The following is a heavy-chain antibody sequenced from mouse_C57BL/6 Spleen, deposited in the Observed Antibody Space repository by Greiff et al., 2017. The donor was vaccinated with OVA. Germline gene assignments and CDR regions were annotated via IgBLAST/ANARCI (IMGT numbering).Heavy chain of an antibody. CDR2: IDPENGDT. CDR3: TGRQLRLRAWFAY. V-gene: IGHV14-4*01. Sequence: EVKLQESGAELVRPGASVKLSCTASGFNIKDDYMHWVKQRPEQGLEWIGWIDPENGDTEYASKFQGKATITADTSSNTAYLQLSSLTSEDTAVYYCTGRQLRLRAWFAYWGQGTLVTVSA. J-gene: IGHJ3*01. D-gene: IGHD3-2*02. CDR1: GFNIKDDY.